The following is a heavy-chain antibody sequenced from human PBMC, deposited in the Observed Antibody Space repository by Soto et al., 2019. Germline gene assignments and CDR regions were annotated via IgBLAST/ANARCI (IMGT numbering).Heavy chain of an antibody. CDR3: ASSRGITIFGVVIIPPPDY. Sequence: SVTLSLTCTVSGGSISSYYWSWIRQPPGKGLEWIGYIYYSGSTNYNPSLKSRVTISVDTSKNQFSLKLSSVTAADTAVYYCASSRGITIFGVVIIPPPDYWGQGTLVTVSS. CDR1: GGSISSYY. J-gene: IGHJ4*02. V-gene: IGHV4-59*01. D-gene: IGHD3-3*01. CDR2: IYYSGST.